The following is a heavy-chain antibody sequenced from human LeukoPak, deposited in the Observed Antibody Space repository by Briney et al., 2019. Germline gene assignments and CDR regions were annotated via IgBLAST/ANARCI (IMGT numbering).Heavy chain of an antibody. CDR3: ARGPLVHRAKSSSPY. CDR2: IYYSGST. V-gene: IGHV4-59*01. J-gene: IGHJ4*02. Sequence: SETLSLTCTVSGGSISSYYWSWIRQPSGKGLEWIGYIYYSGSTNYNPSLKSRVTISVDTSKNQFSLKLSSVTAADTAVYFCARGPLVHRAKSSSPYWGQGTLVTVSS. CDR1: GGSISSYY. D-gene: IGHD6-13*01.